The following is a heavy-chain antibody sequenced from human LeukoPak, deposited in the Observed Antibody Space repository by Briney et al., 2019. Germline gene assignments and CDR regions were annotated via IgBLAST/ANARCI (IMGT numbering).Heavy chain of an antibody. CDR1: GGIFTSYA. V-gene: IGHV1-69*15. Sequence: ASVKVSCKASGGIFTSYAFGWVRQAPGQGLEWMGRIIPILGIVNYAQKFQGRITITGDESTNTAYMELSSLRSDDTAVYYRARVVLWFGESGRYYFDYWGQGTLVTVSS. CDR2: IIPILGIV. CDR3: ARVVLWFGESGRYYFDY. D-gene: IGHD3-10*01. J-gene: IGHJ4*02.